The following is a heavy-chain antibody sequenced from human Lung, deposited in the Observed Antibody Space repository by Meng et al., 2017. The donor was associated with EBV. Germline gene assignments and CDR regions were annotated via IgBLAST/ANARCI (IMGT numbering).Heavy chain of an antibody. CDR2: IYDSGST. V-gene: IGHV4-30-4*08. J-gene: IGHJ5*02. D-gene: IGHD6-6*01. CDR3: AREYSSSSGLPGP. Sequence: QVPLQESGPGLVTPSHTLSLTCTVSGGSIRFGDYYWSWIRQPPGKGLEWIGYIYDSGSTSYNPSLMSRVTISVDTSRNQFSLKLTSVTAADTAVYYCAREYSSSSGLPGPWGQGTLVTVSS. CDR1: GGSIRFGDYY.